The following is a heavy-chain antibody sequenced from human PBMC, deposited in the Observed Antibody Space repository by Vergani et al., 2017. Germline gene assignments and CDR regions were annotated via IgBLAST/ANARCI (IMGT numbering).Heavy chain of an antibody. J-gene: IGHJ3*01. CDR2: ISGSGGST. D-gene: IGHD2-21*02. V-gene: IGHV3-23*01. Sequence: EVQLLESGGGLVQPGGSLRLSCAASGFTFSSYAMSWVRRAPGKGLEWVSAISGSGGSTYYADSVKGRFTISRDNSKNTLYLQMNSLRAEDTAVFYCATDLTYCGGDCYLTFDVWGQGTMVTVSS. CDR3: ATDLTYCGGDCYLTFDV. CDR1: GFTFSSYA.